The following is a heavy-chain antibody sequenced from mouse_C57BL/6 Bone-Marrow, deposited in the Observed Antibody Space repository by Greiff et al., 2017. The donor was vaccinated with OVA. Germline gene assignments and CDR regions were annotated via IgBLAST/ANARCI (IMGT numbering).Heavy chain of an antibody. Sequence: EVKLVESGEGLVKPGGSLKLSCAASGFTFSSYAMSWVRQTPEKRLEWVAYISSGGDYIYYADTVKGRFTISRDNARNTLYLQMSSLKSEDTAMYYCTRVYYYGYYFDYWGQGTTLTVSS. D-gene: IGHD1-1*01. J-gene: IGHJ2*01. CDR1: GFTFSSYA. CDR2: ISSGGDYI. CDR3: TRVYYYGYYFDY. V-gene: IGHV5-9-1*02.